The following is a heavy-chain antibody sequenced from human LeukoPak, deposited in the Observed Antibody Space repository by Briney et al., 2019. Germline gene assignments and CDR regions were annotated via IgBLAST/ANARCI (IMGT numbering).Heavy chain of an antibody. J-gene: IGHJ4*02. Sequence: GSLRLSCAASGFTFSSYAMSWIRQPPGKGLEWIGEINHSGSTNYNPSLKSRVTISVDTSKNQFSLKLSSVTAADTAVYYCARGEWLRFFDYWGQGTLVTVSS. V-gene: IGHV4-34*01. D-gene: IGHD5-12*01. CDR3: ARGEWLRFFDY. CDR2: INHSGST. CDR1: GFTFSSYA.